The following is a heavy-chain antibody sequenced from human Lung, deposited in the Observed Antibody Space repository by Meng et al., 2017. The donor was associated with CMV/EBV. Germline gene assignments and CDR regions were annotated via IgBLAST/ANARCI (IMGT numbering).Heavy chain of an antibody. CDR1: GFSFDNHG. J-gene: IGHJ4*01. CDR2: IRHDGTTK. Sequence: SCAASGFSFDNHGMHWVRQTPGKGLEWVAFIRHDGTTKFYGDSVKGRFTISRDNSKNTVYLQMNRLRPEETAVYYCAKDLLLFGGANAYFDSWGHGTLVTVSS. V-gene: IGHV3-30*02. CDR3: AKDLLLFGGANAYFDS. D-gene: IGHD3-16*01.